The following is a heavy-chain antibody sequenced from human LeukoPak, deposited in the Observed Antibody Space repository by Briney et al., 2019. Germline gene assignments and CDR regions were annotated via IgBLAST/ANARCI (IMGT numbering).Heavy chain of an antibody. Sequence: GGSLRLFCAASGFTLSSNWMYWARQAPGEGLVWVSRLNRDGTYTGYADSVKGRFTISRDNAKNTLYLQMNTLRVEDTAVYYCVAEFSKHFDIWGQGTMVTVSS. J-gene: IGHJ3*02. CDR2: LNRDGTYT. CDR3: VAEFSKHFDI. D-gene: IGHD3-3*02. V-gene: IGHV3-74*01. CDR1: GFTLSSNW.